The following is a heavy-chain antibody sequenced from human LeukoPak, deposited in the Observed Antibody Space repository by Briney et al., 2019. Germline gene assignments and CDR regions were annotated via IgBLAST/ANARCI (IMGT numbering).Heavy chain of an antibody. CDR3: ARGYSSSSNAFDI. CDR2: IIPIFGTA. Sequence: GSSVTVSCKASGGTFSSYAISWVRQAPGQGLEWMGGIIPIFGTANYAQKFQGRVTITTDESTSTAYMELSSLRSEDTAVYYCARGYSSSSNAFDIWGQGTMVTVSS. CDR1: GGTFSSYA. D-gene: IGHD6-6*01. V-gene: IGHV1-69*05. J-gene: IGHJ3*02.